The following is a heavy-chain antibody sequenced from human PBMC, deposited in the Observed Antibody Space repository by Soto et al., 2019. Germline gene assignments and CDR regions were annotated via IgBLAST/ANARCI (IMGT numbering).Heavy chain of an antibody. CDR3: ARAIEGIRGPHHNSFGPGH. J-gene: IGHJ4*02. V-gene: IGHV3-30*04. D-gene: IGHD1-1*01. CDR1: GFTFNSYA. CDR2: ISFNGIDT. Sequence: QVQLVESGGGVVQPGGSLTLSCAASGFTFNSYAMHWVRQAPGQGLEWVAVISFNGIDTYYADSVKGRVTISRDNSRNTGFLPMTRLRTEDTAVFYCARAIEGIRGPHHNSFGPGHWGQGTLVTVSS.